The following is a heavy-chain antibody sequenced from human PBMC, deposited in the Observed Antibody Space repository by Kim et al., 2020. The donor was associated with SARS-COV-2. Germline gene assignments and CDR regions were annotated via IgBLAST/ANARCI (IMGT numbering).Heavy chain of an antibody. V-gene: IGHV3-7*03. D-gene: IGHD6-13*01. CDR3: ARDLSRSWYYAPFDY. J-gene: IGHJ4*02. Sequence: DSVQGRFTTSRDNAKNSLYLQMNSLRAEDTAVYYCARDLSRSWYYAPFDYWGQGTLVTVSS.